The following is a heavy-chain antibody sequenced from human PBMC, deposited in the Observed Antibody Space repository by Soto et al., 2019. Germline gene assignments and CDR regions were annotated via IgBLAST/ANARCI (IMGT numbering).Heavy chain of an antibody. V-gene: IGHV1-2*02. J-gene: IGHJ4*02. D-gene: IGHD3-16*01. Sequence: ASVKVSCKSSGCTFTAYVMHWVRQAPGQGLEWMGWINPNSGDTKYAQKFQGRVTMTMDISISTAYMELRRLTSDDTAVYYCARVSTYYDSNGSLDYWGQGTLVTVSS. CDR1: GCTFTAYV. CDR3: ARVSTYYDSNGSLDY. CDR2: INPNSGDT.